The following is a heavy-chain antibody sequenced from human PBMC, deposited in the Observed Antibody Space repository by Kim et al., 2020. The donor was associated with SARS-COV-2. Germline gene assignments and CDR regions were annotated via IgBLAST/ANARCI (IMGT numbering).Heavy chain of an antibody. Sequence: GGSLRLSCAASGFTFSSYAMHWVRQAPGKGLEWVAVISYDGSNKYYADSVKGRFTISRDNSKNTLYLQMNSLRAEDTAVYYCARDFSPLNLLWFGEFHY. CDR1: GFTFSSYA. V-gene: IGHV3-30*04. CDR2: ISYDGSNK. D-gene: IGHD3-10*01. CDR3: ARDFSPLNLLWFGEFHY. J-gene: IGHJ6*01.